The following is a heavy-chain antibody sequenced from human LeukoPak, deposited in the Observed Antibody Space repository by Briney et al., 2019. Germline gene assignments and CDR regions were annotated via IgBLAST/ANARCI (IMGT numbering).Heavy chain of an antibody. V-gene: IGHV3-21*01. CDR3: ARDLPADTMAHDY. D-gene: IGHD3-10*01. CDR1: GFTFSSYS. J-gene: IGHJ4*02. CDR2: ISSSSSYI. Sequence: PGGSLRLSCAASGFTFSSYSMNWVRQAPGKGLKWVSSISSSSSYIYYADSVKGRFTISRDNAKNSLYLQMNSLRAEDTAVYYCARDLPADTMAHDYWGQGTLVTVSS.